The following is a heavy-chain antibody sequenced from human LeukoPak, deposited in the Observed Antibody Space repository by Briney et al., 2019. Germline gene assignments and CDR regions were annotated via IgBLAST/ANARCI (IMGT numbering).Heavy chain of an antibody. J-gene: IGHJ4*02. V-gene: IGHV3-23*01. CDR2: ISGSGGST. CDR3: AKAPELEPTHFDY. CDR1: GFTFSSYA. Sequence: PGASLRLSCAASGFTFSSYAMSWVRQAPGKGLEWVSAISGSGGSTYYADSVKGRFTISRDNSKNTLYLQMNSLRAEDTAVYYCAKAPELEPTHFDYWGQGTLVTVSS. D-gene: IGHD1-1*01.